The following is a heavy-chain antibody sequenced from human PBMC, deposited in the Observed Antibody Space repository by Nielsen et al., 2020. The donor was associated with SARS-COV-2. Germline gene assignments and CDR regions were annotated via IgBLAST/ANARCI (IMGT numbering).Heavy chain of an antibody. CDR1: GGSISSGGYY. J-gene: IGHJ5*02. CDR2: IYYSGST. V-gene: IGHV4-31*03. CDR3: AGYYDFPNWFDP. D-gene: IGHD3-3*01. Sequence: SLTCTVSGGSISSGGYYWSWIRQHPGKGLEWIGYIYYSGSTYYNPSLKSRVTISVDTSKNQFSLKLSSVTAADTAVYYCAGYYDFPNWFDPWGQGTLVTVSS.